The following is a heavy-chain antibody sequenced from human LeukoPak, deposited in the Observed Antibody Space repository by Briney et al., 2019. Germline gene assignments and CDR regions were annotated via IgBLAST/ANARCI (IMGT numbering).Heavy chain of an antibody. CDR2: IKQDGSEK. CDR1: GFTFSSYW. J-gene: IGHJ4*02. D-gene: IGHD5-12*01. V-gene: IGHV3-7*01. CDR3: ARSAAAGQIVATFGY. Sequence: GGSLRLSCAASGFTFSSYWMSWVRQAPGKGLEWVANIKQDGSEKYYVDSVKGRFTISRDNAKNSLYLQMNSLRTEDTAVYYCARSAAAGQIVATFGYWGQGTLVTVSS.